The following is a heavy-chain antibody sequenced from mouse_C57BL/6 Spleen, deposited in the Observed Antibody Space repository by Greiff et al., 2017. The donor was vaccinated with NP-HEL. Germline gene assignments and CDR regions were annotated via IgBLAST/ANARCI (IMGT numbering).Heavy chain of an antibody. J-gene: IGHJ1*03. CDR3: ARGHYYSSSYWYFDV. CDR2: IYPSDSET. V-gene: IGHV1-61*01. Sequence: QVQLQQPGAELVRPGSSVKLSCTASGYTFTSYWMDWVKQRPGQGLEWIGNIYPSDSETHYNQKFKDKATLTVDKSSSTAYMQLSSLTSEDSAVYYCARGHYYSSSYWYFDVWGTGTTVTVSS. CDR1: GYTFTSYW. D-gene: IGHD1-1*01.